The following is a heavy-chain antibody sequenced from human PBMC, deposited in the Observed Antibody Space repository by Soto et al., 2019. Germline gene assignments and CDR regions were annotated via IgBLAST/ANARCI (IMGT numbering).Heavy chain of an antibody. Sequence: SGNLSLTSTVSGGSISSAGYYWSWIRQHPGKGLEWIWYIYYSGSTYYKPSLKSRVTISVDTSKNQFSLKLSSVTSADTAVYYCARETRFVPSTPGWFDPWGQGTLVTVSS. J-gene: IGHJ5*02. D-gene: IGHD3-10*02. V-gene: IGHV4-31*03. CDR2: IYYSGST. CDR1: GGSISSAGYY. CDR3: ARETRFVPSTPGWFDP.